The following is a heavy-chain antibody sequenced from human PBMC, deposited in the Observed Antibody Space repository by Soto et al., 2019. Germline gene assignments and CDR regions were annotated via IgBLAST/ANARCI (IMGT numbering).Heavy chain of an antibody. CDR2: ISSSSSTI. CDR3: ARVVGCSSTSCYYYYYYYIDL. D-gene: IGHD2-2*01. V-gene: IGHV3-48*01. Sequence: PGGSLRLSCAASGFTFSSYSMNWVRQAPGKGLEWVSYISSSSSTIYYADSVKGRFTISRDNAKNSLYLQMNSLRAEDTAVYYCARVVGCSSTSCYYYYYYYIDLWGKGTTVTVSS. J-gene: IGHJ6*03. CDR1: GFTFSSYS.